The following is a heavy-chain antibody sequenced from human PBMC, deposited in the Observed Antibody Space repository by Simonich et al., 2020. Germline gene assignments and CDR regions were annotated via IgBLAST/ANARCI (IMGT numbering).Heavy chain of an antibody. J-gene: IGHJ4*02. CDR2: ISSSSSYI. Sequence: GGGLVKPGGSLRLSCAASGFTFSSYSMNWVRQAPGKGLEWDSSISSSSSYIYYADSVKGRFTITRDNAKNSLYLQMNSLRAEDTAVYYCARDTSYYGSGSYYFDYWGQGTLVTVSS. CDR3: ARDTSYYGSGSYYFDY. D-gene: IGHD3-10*01. CDR1: GFTFSSYS. V-gene: IGHV3-21*01.